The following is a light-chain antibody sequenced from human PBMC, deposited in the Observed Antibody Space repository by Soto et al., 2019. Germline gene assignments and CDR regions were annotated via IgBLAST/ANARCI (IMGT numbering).Light chain of an antibody. V-gene: IGKV1-39*01. CDR1: QSIGNY. CDR2: SAS. Sequence: DIQMTQSPSSLSASIGDRVTLTCRSSQSIGNYLNWYQQKPGKAPSLLIHSASTLQSGVPSRFSGSGSGTDFTFNISGLQPDDVATYYCQASYSTPLTFGQGTRLE. CDR3: QASYSTPLT. J-gene: IGKJ5*01.